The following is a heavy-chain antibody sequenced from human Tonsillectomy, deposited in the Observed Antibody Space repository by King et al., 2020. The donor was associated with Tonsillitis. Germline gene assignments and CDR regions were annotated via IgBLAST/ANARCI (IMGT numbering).Heavy chain of an antibody. Sequence: VQLVESGGGVVQPGRSLRLSCAASGFTFCSHGMHWVRQAPGKGLEWVATISYDGSNKHSADSVKGRFTISRDNSKNTLYLQMNSLRAEDTAVYYCARDMGNYGVVVLYYYYGMDDWGQGTTVTVSS. CDR3: ARDMGNYGVVVLYYYYGMDD. CDR2: ISYDGSNK. CDR1: GFTFCSHG. D-gene: IGHD2-8*01. V-gene: IGHV3-30*03. J-gene: IGHJ6*02.